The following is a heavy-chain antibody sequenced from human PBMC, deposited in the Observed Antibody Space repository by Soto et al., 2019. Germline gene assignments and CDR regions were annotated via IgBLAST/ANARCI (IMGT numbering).Heavy chain of an antibody. J-gene: IGHJ6*04. CDR2: IYYSGST. CDR1: GGSISSGGYY. CDR3: AREVGSEAGTTGMDV. V-gene: IGHV4-31*03. D-gene: IGHD1-1*01. Sequence: QVQLQASGTGLVKPSQTLSLTCTVSGGSISSGGYYWSWIRQHPGKGLEWIGYIYYSGSTYYNPSLKSRVTISVDTSKHQFSLKLSSVTAADTAVYYCAREVGSEAGTTGMDVWGKGTTVTVSS.